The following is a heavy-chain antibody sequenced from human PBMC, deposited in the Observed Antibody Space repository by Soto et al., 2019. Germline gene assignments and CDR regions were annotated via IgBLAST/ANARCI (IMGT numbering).Heavy chain of an antibody. V-gene: IGHV3-64D*08. D-gene: IGHD3-3*01. CDR3: VKQVGGDFWSGYYNWFDP. CDR1: GFTFSSYA. Sequence: GGSLRLSCSASGFTFSSYAMHWVRQAPGKGLEYVSAISSNGGSTYYADSVKGRFTISRDNSKNTLYLQMSSLRAEDTAVYYCVKQVGGDFWSGYYNWFDPWGQGTLVTVSS. CDR2: ISSNGGST. J-gene: IGHJ5*02.